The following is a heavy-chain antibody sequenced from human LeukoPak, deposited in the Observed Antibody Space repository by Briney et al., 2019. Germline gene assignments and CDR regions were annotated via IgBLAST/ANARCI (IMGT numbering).Heavy chain of an antibody. CDR1: GYTFTSYD. CDR3: ARIGRMVRGVIRYYYYMDV. CDR2: MNPNSGNT. V-gene: IGHV1-8*01. D-gene: IGHD3-10*01. J-gene: IGHJ6*03. Sequence: ASVKVSCRASGYTFTSYDINWVRQATGQGLEWMGWMNPNSGNTGYAQKFQGRVTMTRNTSISTAYMELSSLRSEDTAVYYCARIGRMVRGVIRYYYYMDVWGKGTTVTVSS.